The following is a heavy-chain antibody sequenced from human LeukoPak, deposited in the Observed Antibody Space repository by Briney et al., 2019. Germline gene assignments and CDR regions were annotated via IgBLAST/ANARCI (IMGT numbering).Heavy chain of an antibody. V-gene: IGHV3-11*01. CDR1: GFTFSDYY. D-gene: IGHD6-13*01. CDR2: ISSSGSTI. CDR3: ARARLAAAVPFDY. Sequence: PGGSLRLSCAASGFTFSDYYMSWIRQAPGKGLEWVSYISSSGSTIYYADPVKGRFTISRDNAKNSPYLQMNSLRAEDTAVYYCARARLAAAVPFDYWGQGTLVTVSS. J-gene: IGHJ4*02.